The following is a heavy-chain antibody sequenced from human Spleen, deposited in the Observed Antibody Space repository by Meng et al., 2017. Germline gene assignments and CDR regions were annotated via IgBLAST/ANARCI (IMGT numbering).Heavy chain of an antibody. CDR2: IIPIFGTA. CDR1: GGPFSSYA. D-gene: IGHD6-6*01. V-gene: IGHV1-69*01. Sequence: LLASGGEVKTPGSSSKVSCKASGGPFSSYAISWVRKAPGQGLEWMGGIIPIFGTANYAQKFQGRVTITADESTSTAYMELSSLRSEDTAVYYCARSIAARPGLFDYWGQGTLVTVSS. CDR3: ARSIAARPGLFDY. J-gene: IGHJ4*02.